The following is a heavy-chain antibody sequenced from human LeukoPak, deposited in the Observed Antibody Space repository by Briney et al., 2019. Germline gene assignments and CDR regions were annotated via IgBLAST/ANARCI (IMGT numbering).Heavy chain of an antibody. CDR3: ARGDFGGYCSSTSCYWADY. D-gene: IGHD2-2*01. Sequence: GGSLRLSCAASGFTSSGYYMSWIRQAPGKGLEWVSYISSSGSTIYYADSVKGRFTISRDNAKNSLYLQMNSLRAEDTAVYYCARGDFGGYCSSTSCYWADYWGQGTLVTVSS. CDR1: GFTSSGYY. J-gene: IGHJ4*02. CDR2: ISSSGSTI. V-gene: IGHV3-11*01.